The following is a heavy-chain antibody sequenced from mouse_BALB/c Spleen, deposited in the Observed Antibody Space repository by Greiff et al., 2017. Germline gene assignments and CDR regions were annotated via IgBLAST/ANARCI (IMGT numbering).Heavy chain of an antibody. V-gene: IGHV7-3*02. CDR3: ARDIPPDY. Sequence: EVMLVESGGGLVQPGGSLRLSCATSGFTFTDYYMSWVRQPPGKALEWLGFIRNKANGYTTEYSASVKGRFTISRDNSQSILYLQMNTLRAEDSATYYCARDIPPDYWGQGTTLTVSS. CDR2: IRNKANGYTT. J-gene: IGHJ2*01. CDR1: GFTFTDYY.